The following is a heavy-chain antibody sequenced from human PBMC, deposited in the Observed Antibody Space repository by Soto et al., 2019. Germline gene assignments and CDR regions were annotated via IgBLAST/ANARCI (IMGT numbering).Heavy chain of an antibody. CDR3: ARGCGRPSCPSYFDY. D-gene: IGHD2-21*01. Sequence: EVQLVESGGALVQPGGSLRLSCAASGFNFNNFWMSWVRQAPGKGLEWVATIRQDGSERHYVASVRGRFTLTRDNAENSPFLQVSSLRVEDTAVYYCARGCGRPSCPSYFDYWCQGNLVAVSS. CDR2: IRQDGSER. J-gene: IGHJ4*02. V-gene: IGHV3-7*01. CDR1: GFNFNNFW.